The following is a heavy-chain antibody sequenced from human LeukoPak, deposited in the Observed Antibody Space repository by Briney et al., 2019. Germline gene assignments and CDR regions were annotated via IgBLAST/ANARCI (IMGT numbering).Heavy chain of an antibody. Sequence: GGSLRLSCEASGFTFSSYWMRWVRQAPGKGLMCVAHIKHDGRDTNYADSVKGRFTMSRDNAENSVYLQMNSLRAEDAAVYYCAKESGRCPHFASRGEGNLVTVSS. CDR3: AKESGRCPHFAS. J-gene: IGHJ4*02. CDR1: GFTFSSYW. D-gene: IGHD2-15*01. V-gene: IGHV3-74*01. CDR2: IKHDGRDT.